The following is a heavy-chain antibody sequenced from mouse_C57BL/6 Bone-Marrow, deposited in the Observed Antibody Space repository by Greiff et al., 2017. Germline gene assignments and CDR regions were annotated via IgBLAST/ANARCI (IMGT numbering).Heavy chain of an antibody. V-gene: IGHV1-82*01. J-gene: IGHJ2*01. CDR3: ARVLITTVVATDY. CDR1: GYAFSSSW. CDR2: IYPGDGDP. D-gene: IGHD1-1*01. Sequence: QVQLKQSGPELVKPGASVKISCKASGYAFSSSWMNWVKQRPGKGLEWIGRIYPGDGDPNYNGKFKGKATLTADKSSSTAYMQLSSLTSQDSAVCFCARVLITTVVATDYWGQGTTLTVSS.